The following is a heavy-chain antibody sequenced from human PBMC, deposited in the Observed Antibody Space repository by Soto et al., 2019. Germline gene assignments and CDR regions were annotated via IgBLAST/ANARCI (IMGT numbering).Heavy chain of an antibody. V-gene: IGHV4-31*03. CDR3: ARTTYGGDSRVSTFDY. CDR2: IYYSGST. J-gene: IGHJ4*02. Sequence: SETLSLTCIVSGGSISSGGYYWSWIRQLPGKGLEWIGYIYYSGSTSYNPALKSRISILLDTSKNQFSLNLSSVTAADTAVYYCARTTYGGDSRVSTFDYWGQGTLVTVSS. CDR1: GGSISSGGYY. D-gene: IGHD2-21*01.